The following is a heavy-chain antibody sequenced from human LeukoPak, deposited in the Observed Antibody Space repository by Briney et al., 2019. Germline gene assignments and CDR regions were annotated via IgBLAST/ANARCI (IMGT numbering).Heavy chain of an antibody. CDR1: GFTFSSYA. CDR2: ISGSGGST. D-gene: IGHD6-19*01. Sequence: PGGSLRLSCAASGFTFSSYAMSWVRQAPGKGLEWVSAISGSGGSTYYADSVKGRFTISRDNSKNTLYLKMNSLRAEDTAVYYYAKSRQWLVGGYYFDYWGQGTLVTVSS. J-gene: IGHJ4*02. V-gene: IGHV3-23*01. CDR3: AKSRQWLVGGYYFDY.